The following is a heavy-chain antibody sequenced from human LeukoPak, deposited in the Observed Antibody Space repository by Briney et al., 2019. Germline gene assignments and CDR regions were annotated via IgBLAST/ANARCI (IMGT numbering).Heavy chain of an antibody. CDR1: GGSFSGYY. CDR2: INHSGST. J-gene: IGHJ3*02. V-gene: IGHV4-34*01. Sequence: SETLSLTCAVYGGSFSGYYWSWIRQPPGKGLEWIGEINHSGSTNYNPSLKSRVTISVDTSKNQFSLKLSSVTAADTAVYYCARRSQYYYDSRKAFDIWGQGTMVTVSS. D-gene: IGHD3-22*01. CDR3: ARRSQYYYDSRKAFDI.